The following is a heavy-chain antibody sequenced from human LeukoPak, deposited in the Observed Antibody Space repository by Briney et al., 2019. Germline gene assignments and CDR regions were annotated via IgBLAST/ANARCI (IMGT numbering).Heavy chain of an antibody. V-gene: IGHV3-23*01. D-gene: IGHD3-3*01. CDR2: ISATGGRT. CDR1: GFTFSNFA. J-gene: IGHJ4*02. CDR3: AQDPAGVVIN. Sequence: PGGSRRLSCAASGFTFSNFAMSWVRQAPGKGLEWVSTISATGGRTDYADSVKGRFTISRDNSKNTLSLQMNSLRAEDTAMYYSAQDPAGVVINWGQGSLVTVSS.